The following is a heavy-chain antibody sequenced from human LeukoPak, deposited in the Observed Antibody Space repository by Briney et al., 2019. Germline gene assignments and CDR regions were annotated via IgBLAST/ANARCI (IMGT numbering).Heavy chain of an antibody. CDR3: ARGGYSGYDFSDY. D-gene: IGHD5-12*01. V-gene: IGHV1-2*06. CDR1: GYTFTGYY. CDR2: INPNSGGT. Sequence: ASVKVSCKASGYTFTGYYMHWVRQAPGQGLEWMGRINPNSGGTNYAQKFQGRVTMTWDTSISTAYMELSRLRSDDTAVYYCARGGYSGYDFSDYWGQGTLVTVSS. J-gene: IGHJ4*02.